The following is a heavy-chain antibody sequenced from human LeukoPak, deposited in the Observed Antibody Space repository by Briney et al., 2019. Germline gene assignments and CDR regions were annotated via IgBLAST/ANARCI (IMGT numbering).Heavy chain of an antibody. V-gene: IGHV4-34*01. D-gene: IGHD5-18*01. CDR1: VGSLSGYS. CDR3: ARGRYSYGSKFFDY. J-gene: IGHJ4*02. Sequence: SETLSLTCLVYVGSLSGYSWSWVRQPPGKGLEWIGEIYHSGSTNYNPSLKSRVTISVDTSKNQFSLKLSSVTAADTAVYYCARGRYSYGSKFFDYWGQGTLVTVSS. CDR2: IYHSGST.